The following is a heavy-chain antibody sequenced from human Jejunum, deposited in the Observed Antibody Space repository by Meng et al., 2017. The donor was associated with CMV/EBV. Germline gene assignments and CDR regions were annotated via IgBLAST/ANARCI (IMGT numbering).Heavy chain of an antibody. J-gene: IGHJ4*02. Sequence: EKLGCEWRKPEASVRVSMKAFGESFTNKARNWVREARGQGLGWMGWINTNTGNPYYAQDFTGRFLISLDTSVRTAYLQISGQKAEDTAVYYCAPGPANDYRSSYYFDYWGQGTLVTVSS. CDR2: INTNTGNP. CDR1: GESFTNKA. CDR3: APGPANDYRSSYYFDY. V-gene: IGHV7-4-1*02. D-gene: IGHD4-11*01.